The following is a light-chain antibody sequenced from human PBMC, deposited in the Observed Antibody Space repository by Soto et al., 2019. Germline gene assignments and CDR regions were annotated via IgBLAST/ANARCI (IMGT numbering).Light chain of an antibody. CDR3: QQYYSTPPT. CDR2: WAS. J-gene: IGKJ1*01. Sequence: DIVMTQSPDSLAVSLGERATINCKSSQSVLYSSNNKNYLAWYQQKPGQPPKLHIYWASTRESGVPDRFSGSGSGTDFTRTISSLQAEDVAVYYCQQYYSTPPTFGQGTKVEIK. CDR1: QSVLYSSNNKNY. V-gene: IGKV4-1*01.